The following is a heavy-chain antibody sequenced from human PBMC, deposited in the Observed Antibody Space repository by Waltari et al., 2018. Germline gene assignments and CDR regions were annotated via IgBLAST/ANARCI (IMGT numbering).Heavy chain of an antibody. J-gene: IGHJ5*02. Sequence: QLQLQESGPGAVKPSETLSLTCTVSGGSISISSHYWDWIRQSPGKGLEWIGSIYYNGRTYYNSSLKTRVSMSVDTSRTQFSLNLNSVTAADTAVYYCARGGAPDGWFDPWGQGTLVNVSS. CDR1: GGSISISSHY. V-gene: IGHV4-39*07. CDR3: ARGGAPDGWFDP. CDR2: IYYNGRT.